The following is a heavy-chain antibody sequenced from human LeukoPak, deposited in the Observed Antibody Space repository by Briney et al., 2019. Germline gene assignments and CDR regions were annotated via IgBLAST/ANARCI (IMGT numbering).Heavy chain of an antibody. Sequence: PSETLSLTCTVSGGSISSSSYYWGWLRQPPGKGLEWIGSIYYSGSTYYNPSLKSRVTISVDTSKNQFSLKLSSVTAADTAVYYCARAFSGPDHGEAFDYWGQGTLVTVSS. CDR2: IYYSGST. V-gene: IGHV4-39*07. CDR3: ARAFSGPDHGEAFDY. CDR1: GGSISSSSYY. D-gene: IGHD3-10*01. J-gene: IGHJ4*02.